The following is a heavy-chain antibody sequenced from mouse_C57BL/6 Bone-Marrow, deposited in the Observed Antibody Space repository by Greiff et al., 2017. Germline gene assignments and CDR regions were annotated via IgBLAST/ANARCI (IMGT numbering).Heavy chain of an antibody. CDR1: GYTFTDYY. Sequence: EVQLQQSGPVLVKPGASVKMSCKASGYTFTDYYMNWVKQSHGKSLEWIGVINPYNGGTSYNQKFKGKATLTVDKSSSTAYMELNSLTSEDSAVYYCARSYYGSSSFDDWGQGTTLTVSS. V-gene: IGHV1-19*01. J-gene: IGHJ2*01. CDR3: ARSYYGSSSFDD. CDR2: INPYNGGT. D-gene: IGHD1-1*01.